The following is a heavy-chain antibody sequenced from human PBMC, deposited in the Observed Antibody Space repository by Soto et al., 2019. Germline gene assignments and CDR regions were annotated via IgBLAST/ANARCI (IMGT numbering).Heavy chain of an antibody. J-gene: IGHJ4*02. Sequence: QVQLQESGPGLVKPSGTLSLTCAVSGGSISSNNWWSWVRQSPGKGLEWIGEIYYSGSTYYNPSLKSQVTLSVDRSKDQFSLKLTSVTAADTAVYYCARGGEYYDFLTGYYTHYLDYWGPGTLVTVSS. CDR2: IYYSGST. CDR3: ARGGEYYDFLTGYYTHYLDY. CDR1: GGSISSNNW. V-gene: IGHV4-4*02. D-gene: IGHD3-9*01.